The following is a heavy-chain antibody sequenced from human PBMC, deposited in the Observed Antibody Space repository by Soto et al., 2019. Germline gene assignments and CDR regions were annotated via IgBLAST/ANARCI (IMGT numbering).Heavy chain of an antibody. D-gene: IGHD2-2*03. J-gene: IGHJ6*02. CDR2: IYYSGST. CDR1: GGSISSGGYY. V-gene: IGHV4-31*03. Sequence: SETLSLTCTVSGGSISSGGYYWSWIRQHPGKGLEWIGYIYYSGSTYYNPSLKSRVTISVDTSKNQFSLKLSSVTAADTAVYYCAREIGYCSSTSCYGRYGMDVWGQGTTVTGSS. CDR3: AREIGYCSSTSCYGRYGMDV.